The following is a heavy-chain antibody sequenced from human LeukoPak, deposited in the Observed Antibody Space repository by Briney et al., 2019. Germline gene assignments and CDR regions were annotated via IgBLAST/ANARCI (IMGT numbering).Heavy chain of an antibody. J-gene: IGHJ4*02. D-gene: IGHD4-17*01. CDR3: TSNRIPSTAVTTWY. CDR2: ITAGGAT. CDR1: GFTFSNAW. V-gene: IGHV3-15*01. Sequence: GGSLRLSCVASGFTFSNAWMNWVRQAPGKGLEWLGRITAGGATDYAAPVKGRFTISRDNSENTLYLQVNNLKTEDTAVYYCTSNRIPSTAVTTWYWGQGTLVTLSS.